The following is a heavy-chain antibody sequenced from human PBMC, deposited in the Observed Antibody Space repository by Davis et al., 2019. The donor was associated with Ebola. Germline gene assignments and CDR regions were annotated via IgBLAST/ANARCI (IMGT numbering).Heavy chain of an antibody. J-gene: IGHJ6*02. Sequence: GGSLRLSCAASGFTVSSNYMSWVRQAPGKGLEWVSVIYSGGSTYYADSVKGRFTISRDNSKNTLYLQMNSLRAEDTAVYYCARDLEELTLHYYYYGMDVWGQGTTVTVSS. V-gene: IGHV3-66*02. D-gene: IGHD4-23*01. CDR1: GFTVSSNY. CDR3: ARDLEELTLHYYYYGMDV. CDR2: IYSGGST.